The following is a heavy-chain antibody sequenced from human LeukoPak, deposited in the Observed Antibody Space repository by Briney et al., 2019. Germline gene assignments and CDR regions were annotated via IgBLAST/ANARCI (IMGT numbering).Heavy chain of an antibody. V-gene: IGHV1-18*04. J-gene: IGHJ4*02. D-gene: IGHD2-2*01. CDR1: GYTFTSYY. Sequence: ASVKVSCKASGYTFTSYYMHWVRQAPGQGLEWMGWISAYNGNTNYAQKLQGRVTMTTDTSTSTAYMELRSLRSDDTAVYYCARDLGSGIVVVPAAPFDYWGQGTLVTVSS. CDR2: ISAYNGNT. CDR3: ARDLGSGIVVVPAAPFDY.